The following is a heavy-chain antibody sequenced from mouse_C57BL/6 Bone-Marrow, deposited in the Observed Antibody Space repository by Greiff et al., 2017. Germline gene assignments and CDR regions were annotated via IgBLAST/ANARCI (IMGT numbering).Heavy chain of an antibody. D-gene: IGHD2-14*01. J-gene: IGHJ1*03. V-gene: IGHV1-50*01. Sequence: QVQLQQPGAELVKPGASVKLSCKASGFTFTSYWMQWVKQRPGQGLEWIGEIDPSDSYTNYNQTFKGKATLTVDTSSSTAYMQLSSLTSEDTAVYYCARRGYVVRDWYFDVWGTGTSVTVSS. CDR2: IDPSDSYT. CDR3: ARRGYVVRDWYFDV. CDR1: GFTFTSYW.